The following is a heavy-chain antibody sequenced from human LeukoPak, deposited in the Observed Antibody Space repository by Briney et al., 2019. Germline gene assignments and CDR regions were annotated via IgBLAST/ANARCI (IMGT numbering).Heavy chain of an antibody. CDR2: IYHSGST. CDR3: GRETIAATGTSVFFDY. CDR1: GGFVSSSSYY. J-gene: IGHJ4*02. V-gene: IGHV4-61*01. D-gene: IGHD6-13*01. Sequence: SETLSLTCTVSGGFVSSSSYYWSWIRQPPGKGLEWIGYIYHSGSTNYNPSLKSRVTISVDTSKNQFSLKLTSMTAADTAVYYCGRETIAATGTSVFFDYWGQGTLVTVSS.